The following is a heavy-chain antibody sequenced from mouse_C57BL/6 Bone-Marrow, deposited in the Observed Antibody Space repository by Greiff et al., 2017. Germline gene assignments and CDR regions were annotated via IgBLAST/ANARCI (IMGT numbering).Heavy chain of an antibody. CDR3: AIFHLLWAMDY. CDR1: GYTFTSYG. D-gene: IGHD1-1*01. J-gene: IGHJ4*01. Sequence: VQLQQSGAALARPGASVKLSCTASGYTFTSYGLSWVNQRPGQGLEWIGEISPRRGNTYYNEKFKGQATLSADKSSSTAYMELRSRTSEDFAVYFCAIFHLLWAMDYWGQGTSVTVSS. CDR2: ISPRRGNT. V-gene: IGHV1-81*01.